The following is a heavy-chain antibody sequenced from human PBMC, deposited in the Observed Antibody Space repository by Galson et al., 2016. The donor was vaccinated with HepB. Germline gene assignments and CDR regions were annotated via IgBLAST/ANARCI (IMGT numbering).Heavy chain of an antibody. V-gene: IGHV3-74*03. D-gene: IGHD2-8*01. CDR1: GFTFSDHW. CDR3: VRDVGYSSNGVWSKYFDP. Sequence: SLRLSCAASGFTFSDHWMHWVRQVPGKGLVWVSSINYDGTSTKYADSVKGRFTISRDNAKKTVSLQVDSLGAEDTAVYYCVRDVGYSSNGVWSKYFDPWGQGTPVTVSS. J-gene: IGHJ5*02. CDR2: INYDGTST.